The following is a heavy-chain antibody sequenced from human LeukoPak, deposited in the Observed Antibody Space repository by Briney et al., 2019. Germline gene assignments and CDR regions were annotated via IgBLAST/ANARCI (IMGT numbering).Heavy chain of an antibody. J-gene: IGHJ6*03. CDR1: GYTFTSYG. CDR2: ISAYNGKT. D-gene: IGHD4-17*01. Sequence: GASVKVSCKASGYTFTSYGISWVGQAPGQGLEWMGWISAYNGKTNYAQKLQGRVTITTDTSTSTAYMELRSLRSDDTAMYYCARGRGTVTKSPYYYYYMDVWGTGTTVTVSS. CDR3: ARGRGTVTKSPYYYYYMDV. V-gene: IGHV1-18*01.